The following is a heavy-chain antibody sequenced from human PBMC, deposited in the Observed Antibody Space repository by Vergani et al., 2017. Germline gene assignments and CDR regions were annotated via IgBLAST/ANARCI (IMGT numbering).Heavy chain of an antibody. J-gene: IGHJ4*02. Sequence: QVQLVQSGAEVKKPGASVKVSCKASGYTFTSYGISWVRQAPGQGLEWMGWISAYNGNTNYAQKFQGRVTMTRDTSTSTVYMELSSLRSEDTAVYYCARDLVDYDILTGYYDLNRGYDYWGQGTLVTVSS. CDR3: ARDLVDYDILTGYYDLNRGYDY. V-gene: IGHV1-18*01. CDR1: GYTFTSYG. CDR2: ISAYNGNT. D-gene: IGHD3-9*01.